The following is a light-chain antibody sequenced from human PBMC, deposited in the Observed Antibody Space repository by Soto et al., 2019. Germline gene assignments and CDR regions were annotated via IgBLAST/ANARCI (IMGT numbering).Light chain of an antibody. V-gene: IGLV2-11*01. CDR1: TSDVGTYDF. CDR3: CLYAVTFYV. CDR2: DVS. J-gene: IGLJ1*01. Sequence: HSALTQPRSVSGSPGQPFTISCTGTTSDVGTYDFVSGYQQHPGKAPRLMIFDVSERPSGVPDRFSGSKSGNTASLTISGLQAEDEADYYCCLYAVTFYVFGTGTKVTVL.